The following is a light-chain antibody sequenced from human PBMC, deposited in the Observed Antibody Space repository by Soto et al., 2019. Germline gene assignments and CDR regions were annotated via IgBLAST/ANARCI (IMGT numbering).Light chain of an antibody. CDR1: SSNLGSND. CDR2: RNN. V-gene: IGLV1-47*01. CDR3: ATWDDSLSGVI. J-gene: IGLJ2*01. Sequence: QSVLTQPPSASGTPGQRVTISCSGSSSNLGSNDVDWYQQLSGTAPKLLIYRNNQRPSGVPDRFSGSKSGTSASLAISGLRSEDGADYYCATWDDSLSGVIFGGGTKLTV.